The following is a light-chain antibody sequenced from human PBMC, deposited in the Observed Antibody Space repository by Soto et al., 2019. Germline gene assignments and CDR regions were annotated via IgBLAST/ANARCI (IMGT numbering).Light chain of an antibody. CDR1: QSLLHINGYHY. J-gene: IGKJ4*01. V-gene: IGKV2-28*01. Sequence: IVMTQSPLSLPVTPGEPASISCRSSQSLLHINGYHYLHWYLQKPGQSPHLLISLASNRASGVPDRLSGSGAVTDLTLKTSRVEAEYVGVYYCMQGRETPLTFGGGTRVEIK. CDR3: MQGRETPLT. CDR2: LAS.